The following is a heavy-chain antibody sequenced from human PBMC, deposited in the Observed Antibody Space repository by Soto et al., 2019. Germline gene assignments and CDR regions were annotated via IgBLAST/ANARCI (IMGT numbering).Heavy chain of an antibody. CDR1: GFTFSSYA. D-gene: IGHD6-13*01. V-gene: IGHV3-30-3*01. CDR2: ISYDGSNK. CDR3: ARVIRAAARGIDYYYYGMDV. J-gene: IGHJ6*02. Sequence: GGSLRLSCAASGFTFSSYAMHWVRQAPGKGLEWVAVISYDGSNKYYADSVKGRFTISRDNSKNTLYLQMNSLRAEDTAVYYCARVIRAAARGIDYYYYGMDVWGQGTTVTVSS.